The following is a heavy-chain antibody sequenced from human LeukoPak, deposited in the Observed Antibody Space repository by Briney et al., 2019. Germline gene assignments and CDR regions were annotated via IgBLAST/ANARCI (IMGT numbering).Heavy chain of an antibody. V-gene: IGHV1-2*02. CDR3: FRQRNSGGYYSNY. J-gene: IGHJ4*02. D-gene: IGHD3-10*01. CDR1: GYTFTSYD. CDR2: IDPNSGVT. Sequence: GASVKVSCKASGYTFTSYDINWVRQATGQGLEWMGWIDPNSGVTNYGQKFQGRVTMTRDTSITTAYMELNSLRSDDTAVYYCFRQRNSGGYYSNYWGQGTLVTVSS.